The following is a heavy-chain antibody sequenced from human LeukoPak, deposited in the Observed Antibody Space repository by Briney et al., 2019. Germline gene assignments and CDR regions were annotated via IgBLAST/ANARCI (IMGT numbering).Heavy chain of an antibody. D-gene: IGHD1-26*01. Sequence: PGGSLRLSCVASGFTFTTYAMHWVRQAPGKGLKWVAFIQYDGNTKYYVDSVKGRFTISRDTSKNTVFLQMGSLRADDTAVYYCAKRGGTYSYFYYMDVWGKGTTVTVSS. J-gene: IGHJ6*03. V-gene: IGHV3-30*02. CDR3: AKRGGTYSYFYYMDV. CDR1: GFTFTTYA. CDR2: IQYDGNTK.